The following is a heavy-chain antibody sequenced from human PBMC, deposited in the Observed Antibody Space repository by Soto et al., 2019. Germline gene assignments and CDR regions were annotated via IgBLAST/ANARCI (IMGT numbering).Heavy chain of an antibody. CDR1: GYTFTSYG. CDR3: ASEAAFGNEREFAF. CDR2: ISAYNGNT. J-gene: IGHJ4*02. D-gene: IGHD3-3*02. V-gene: IGHV1-18*01. Sequence: GASVKVSCKASGYTFTSYGISWVRQAPGQGLEWMGWISAYNGNTNYAQKLQGRVTMTTDTSTSTAYLQWSSLRASDTAMYYCASEAAFGNEREFAFWGQGTLVTVSS.